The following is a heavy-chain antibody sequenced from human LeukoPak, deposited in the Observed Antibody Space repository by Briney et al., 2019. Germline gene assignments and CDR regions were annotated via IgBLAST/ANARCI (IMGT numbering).Heavy chain of an antibody. CDR3: ARHGRPVVITTPFDY. D-gene: IGHD3-22*01. Sequence: SETLSLTCTVSGGPISSSGYYWGWIRQPPGKGLEWVGSFYYSGSTYYSPSLKSRITISADTSKNQFSLRLSSVTAADTAVYYCARHGRPVVITTPFDYWGQGTLVTVSS. V-gene: IGHV4-39*01. CDR2: FYYSGST. J-gene: IGHJ4*02. CDR1: GGPISSSGYY.